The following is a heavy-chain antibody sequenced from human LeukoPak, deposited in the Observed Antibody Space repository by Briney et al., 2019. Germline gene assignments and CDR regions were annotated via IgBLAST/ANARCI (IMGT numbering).Heavy chain of an antibody. D-gene: IGHD6-13*01. CDR1: GGSISSYY. V-gene: IGHV4-59*01. J-gene: IGHJ5*02. CDR2: IYYSGST. Sequence: KASETLSLTCTVSGGSISSYYWSWIRQPPGKGLEWIGYIYYSGSTNYNPSLKSRVTISVDTSKNQFSLKLSSVTAADTAVYYCARGAGYSSSWYGDNWFDPWGQGTPVTVSS. CDR3: ARGAGYSSSWYGDNWFDP.